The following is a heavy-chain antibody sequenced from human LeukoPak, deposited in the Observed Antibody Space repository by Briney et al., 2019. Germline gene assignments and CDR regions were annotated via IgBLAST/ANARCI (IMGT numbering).Heavy chain of an antibody. Sequence: PGGSLRLSCAASGXTVSTYEMNWVRQAPGKGLEWVSYINSRDNIIYYADSVKGRFTISRDNAKNSLSLHMNSLRAEDTAVYYCARGGYCTSTICYSLNAFDIWGQGTMVTVSS. J-gene: IGHJ3*02. CDR3: ARGGYCTSTICYSLNAFDI. D-gene: IGHD2-2*01. CDR1: GXTVSTYE. CDR2: INSRDNII. V-gene: IGHV3-48*03.